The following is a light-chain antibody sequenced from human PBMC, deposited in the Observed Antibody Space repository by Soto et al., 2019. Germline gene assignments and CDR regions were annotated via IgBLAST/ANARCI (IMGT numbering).Light chain of an antibody. CDR1: QGTRND. CDR2: AAS. V-gene: IGKV1-17*01. CDR3: QQYNSFSLWT. Sequence: DIQMTQSPSTLSGSVGDRVTITCRASQGTRNDLGWYQQKPGKAPKRLIYAASSLQSGVPSRFSGSGSGTEFTLTISSLQPDDFATYYCQQYNSFSLWTFGQGTKVDIK. J-gene: IGKJ1*01.